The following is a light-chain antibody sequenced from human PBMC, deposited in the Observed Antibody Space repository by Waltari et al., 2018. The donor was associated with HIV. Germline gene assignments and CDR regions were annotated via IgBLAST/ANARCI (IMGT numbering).Light chain of an antibody. CDR1: SSNVGSNG. CDR3: AAWDDSLNGHYV. Sequence: QSVLTQPPSASGTPGQRVTISCSGSSSNVGSNGVNWYQQVPGTAPKLLIYSNNQRPSGVPDRFSGSISGTSASLAISGLQSEDEADYYCAAWDDSLNGHYVFGAGTKVTVL. J-gene: IGLJ1*01. V-gene: IGLV1-44*01. CDR2: SNN.